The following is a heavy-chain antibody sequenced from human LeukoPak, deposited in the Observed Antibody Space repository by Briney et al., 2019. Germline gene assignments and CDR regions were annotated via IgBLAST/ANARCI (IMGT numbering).Heavy chain of an antibody. V-gene: IGHV3-11*01. Sequence: GGSLRLSCAASGFTFSDYYMSWIRQAPGKGLEWVSYISSSGSTIYYADSVKGRFTISRDNVKNSLYLQMNSLRAEDTAVYYCAREGFSYYYGSGSLNWFDPWGQGTLVTVSS. J-gene: IGHJ5*02. D-gene: IGHD3-10*01. CDR1: GFTFSDYY. CDR2: ISSSGSTI. CDR3: AREGFSYYYGSGSLNWFDP.